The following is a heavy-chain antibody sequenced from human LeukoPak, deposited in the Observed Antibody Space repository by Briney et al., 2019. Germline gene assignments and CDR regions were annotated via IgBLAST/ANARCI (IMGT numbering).Heavy chain of an antibody. CDR2: INPSGGST. CDR1: GYTFTSYY. V-gene: IGHV1-46*01. Sequence: ASVKVSCKASGYTFTSYYMHWVRQVPGQGLEWMGIINPSGGSTSYAQKFQGRVTMTRDMSTSTVYMELSSLRSEDTAVYYCARGPITPYYYYYMDVWGKGTTVTVSS. CDR3: ARGPITPYYYYYMDV. D-gene: IGHD4-23*01. J-gene: IGHJ6*03.